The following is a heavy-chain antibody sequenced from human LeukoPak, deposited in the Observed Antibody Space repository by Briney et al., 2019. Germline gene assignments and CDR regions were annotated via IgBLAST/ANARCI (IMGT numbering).Heavy chain of an antibody. CDR1: GGSISSNTW. V-gene: IGHV4-4*02. D-gene: IGHD2-2*01. CDR2: IYHSGGT. Sequence: SETLSLTCAVSGGSISSNTWWRWVRQPPGKGLEWIGEIYHSGGTNYNPSLKSRVTISVDKSKNQFSLKLSSVTAADTAVYYCARIMGRGYCISTSCRGDWFDPWGQGPLVPVSS. J-gene: IGHJ5*02. CDR3: ARIMGRGYCISTSCRGDWFDP.